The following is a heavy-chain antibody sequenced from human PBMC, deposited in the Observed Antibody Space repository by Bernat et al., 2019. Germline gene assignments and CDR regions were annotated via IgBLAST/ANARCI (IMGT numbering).Heavy chain of an antibody. D-gene: IGHD6-6*01. CDR3: TTGARDYYYGMDV. Sequence: EVQLVESGGGVVRPGGSLRLSCAASGFTFTNAWMNWVRQAPGKGLEWVGRFKSRAGGGTTDYAAPVKGRFTVSRDDSKNTLYLQMNSLKTEDTAVYYCTTGARDYYYGMDVWGQGTTVTVS. CDR2: FKSRAGGGTT. J-gene: IGHJ6*02. CDR1: GFTFTNAW. V-gene: IGHV3-15*07.